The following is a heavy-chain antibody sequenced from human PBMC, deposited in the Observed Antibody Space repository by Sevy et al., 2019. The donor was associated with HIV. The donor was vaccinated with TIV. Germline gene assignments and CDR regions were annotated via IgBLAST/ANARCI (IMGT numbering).Heavy chain of an antibody. CDR1: GFTFSNAW. J-gene: IGHJ4*02. Sequence: GEALKISCAASGFTFSNAWMSWVRQAPGKGLEGGGRIKSTTEGGTTDYAEPVKSRFIILRDESKNTLYLQMNSLKTEVTAIYYCTTDSKTRGLSACLGNWGQRALVTFSS. D-gene: IGHD3-10*01. V-gene: IGHV3-15*01. CDR3: TTDSKTRGLSACLGN. CDR2: IKSTTEGGTT.